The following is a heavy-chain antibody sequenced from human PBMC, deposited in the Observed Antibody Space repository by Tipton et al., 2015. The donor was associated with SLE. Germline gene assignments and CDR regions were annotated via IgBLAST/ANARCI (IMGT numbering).Heavy chain of an antibody. V-gene: IGHV3-7*05. Sequence: SLRLSCAASGFTFSSYWMSWVRQAPGKGLEWAANIKQDGSEKYYVDSVKGRFTISRDNAKNSLYLQMNSLRAEDTAVYYCARDPLVLRAFDIWGQGTMVTVSS. CDR2: IKQDGSEK. J-gene: IGHJ3*02. CDR3: ARDPLVLRAFDI. D-gene: IGHD2/OR15-2a*01. CDR1: GFTFSSYW.